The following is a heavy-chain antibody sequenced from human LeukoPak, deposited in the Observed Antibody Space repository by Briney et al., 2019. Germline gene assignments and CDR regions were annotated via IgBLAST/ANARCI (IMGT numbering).Heavy chain of an antibody. CDR3: ARSFGPVIAAAGTGAD. V-gene: IGHV3-33*01. Sequence: GGSLRLSCATSGFVFSIYGMHWVRQAPGKGLEWVAFIGFDGSSKYYADSVKGRFTISRDNSKNTLYLQMNSLRAEDTAVYYCARSFGPVIAAAGTGADWGQGTLVTVSS. J-gene: IGHJ4*02. D-gene: IGHD6-13*01. CDR1: GFVFSIYG. CDR2: IGFDGSSK.